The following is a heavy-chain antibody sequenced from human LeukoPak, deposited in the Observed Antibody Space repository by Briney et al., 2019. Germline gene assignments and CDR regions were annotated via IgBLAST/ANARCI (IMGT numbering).Heavy chain of an antibody. V-gene: IGHV3-23*01. J-gene: IGHJ4*02. CDR1: GFAFSSFS. CDR3: AKTMGAIDHDY. D-gene: IGHD1-14*01. Sequence: GGSLRLSCAASGFAFSSFSMTWVRQAPGKGLEWVSTVTRSGGSAYYADSVKGRFTSSRDNSKNMLSLQMSSLRAEDTAVYYCAKTMGAIDHDYWGQGTLVTVSS. CDR2: VTRSGGSA.